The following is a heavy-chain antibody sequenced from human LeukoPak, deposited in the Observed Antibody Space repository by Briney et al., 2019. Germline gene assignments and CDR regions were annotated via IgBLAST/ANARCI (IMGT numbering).Heavy chain of an antibody. CDR1: GFTSSSYW. CDR2: ISSDGSST. D-gene: IGHD1-26*01. CDR3: TRDRSYANDY. Sequence: GGSLRLSCAASGFTSSSYWMHWVRQAPGKGLVWVSRISSDGSSTSYADSVKGRFTISRDNAKNTLYLQMNSLRAEDTAVYYCTRDRSYANDYWGQGTLVTVSS. V-gene: IGHV3-74*01. J-gene: IGHJ4*02.